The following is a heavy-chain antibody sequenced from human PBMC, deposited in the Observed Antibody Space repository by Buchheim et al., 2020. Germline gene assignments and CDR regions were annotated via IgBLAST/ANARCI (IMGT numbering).Heavy chain of an antibody. V-gene: IGHV1-8*01. CDR3: ARGRRNGGATTVAY. CDR2: MNPNSGNT. D-gene: IGHD1-26*01. Sequence: QVQLVQSGPEVKKPGTSVKVSCKASGYTFPRYDINWVRQATGQGLEWMGSMNPNSGNTGYPQKFQGRVTMPRNTSISTAYMGLSRLRSGDTAVYYRARGRRNGGATTVAYWGQGTL. CDR1: GYTFPRYD. J-gene: IGHJ4*01.